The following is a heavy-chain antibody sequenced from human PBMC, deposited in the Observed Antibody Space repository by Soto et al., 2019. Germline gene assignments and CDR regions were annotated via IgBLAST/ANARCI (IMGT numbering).Heavy chain of an antibody. CDR3: ARAPPRTAIPKNACDI. V-gene: IGHV4-4*07. J-gene: IGHJ3*02. CDR2: IYTSGST. Sequence: QLQLQESGPGLVKPSETLSLNCSVSGGSFSNSYWTWIRQPAGKRLEWIGRIYTSGSTTYNPPLRSRATLSLDTSKNQFSLRLPSATAADTAVYYCARAPPRTAIPKNACDIWGQGTMVTVSS. D-gene: IGHD2-21*02. CDR1: GGSFSNSY.